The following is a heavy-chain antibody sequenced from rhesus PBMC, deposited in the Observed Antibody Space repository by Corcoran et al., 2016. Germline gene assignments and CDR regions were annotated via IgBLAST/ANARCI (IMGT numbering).Heavy chain of an antibody. CDR1: GGSISDLYR. CDR2: TYGSKTAT. J-gene: IGHJ4*01. D-gene: IGHD3-3*01. Sequence: QVQLQESGSGLVKPSETLSLSRAVSGGSISDLYRWCWLRRPPGKGMEGIGYTYGSKTATSYNPSHKRRVTISKDTSKNQFSLKLSSVTAADTAVYYCARDSYKFWSGDYWGQGVLVTVSS. V-gene: IGHV4S10*01. CDR3: ARDSYKFWSGDY.